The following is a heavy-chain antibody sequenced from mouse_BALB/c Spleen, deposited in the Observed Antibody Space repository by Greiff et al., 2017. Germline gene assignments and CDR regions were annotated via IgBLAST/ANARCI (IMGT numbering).Heavy chain of an antibody. CDR2: IDTSDSYT. V-gene: IGHV1-69*02. CDR1: GYTFTDYW. CDR3: ANYGNHHAY. J-gene: IGHJ3*01. D-gene: IGHD2-1*01. Sequence: QVQLQQSGPELVKTGASVKMSCKASGYTFTDYWMHWVKQRPGQGLEWIGAIDTSDSYTSYNQKFKGKATLTVDESSSTAYMQLSSLTSEDSAVYYCANYGNHHAYWGQGTLVTVSA.